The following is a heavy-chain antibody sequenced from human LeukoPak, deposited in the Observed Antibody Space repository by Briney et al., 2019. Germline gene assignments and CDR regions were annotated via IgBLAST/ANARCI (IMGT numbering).Heavy chain of an antibody. CDR2: INPNSGGT. V-gene: IGHV1-2*02. CDR1: GYTFTGYY. Sequence: ASVKVSCKASGYTFTGYYMHWVRQAPGQGLEWMGWINPNSGGTNYAQKFQGRVTITTDESTSTAYMELSSLRSEDTAVYYCARGSGSHYFDYWGQGTLVTVSS. J-gene: IGHJ4*02. D-gene: IGHD1-26*01. CDR3: ARGSGSHYFDY.